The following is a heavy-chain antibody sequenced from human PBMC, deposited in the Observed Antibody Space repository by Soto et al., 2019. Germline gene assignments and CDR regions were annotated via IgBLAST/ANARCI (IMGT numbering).Heavy chain of an antibody. CDR3: VTYYYDSSGYRPFDY. D-gene: IGHD3-22*01. CDR2: ISGSGGST. CDR1: GFTFSSYA. Sequence: GGSLRLSCAASGFTFSSYAMSWVRQAPGKGLEWVSAISGSGGSTYYADSVKGRFTISRDNSKNTLYLQMNSLRAEDTAVYYCVTYYYDSSGYRPFDYWGQGTLVTVSS. J-gene: IGHJ4*02. V-gene: IGHV3-23*01.